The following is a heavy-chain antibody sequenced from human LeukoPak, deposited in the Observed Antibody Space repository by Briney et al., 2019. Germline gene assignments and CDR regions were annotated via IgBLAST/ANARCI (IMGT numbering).Heavy chain of an antibody. J-gene: IGHJ4*02. CDR3: ARGEGYYDSGAYYYGDY. CDR2: INHSGST. D-gene: IGHD3-22*01. V-gene: IGHV4-34*01. CDR1: GGSFSGYY. Sequence: KPSETLSLTCAVYGGSFSGYYWSWIRQPPGKGLEWIGEINHSGSTNYNPSLKSRVTISVDTSKNQFSLKLSSVTAADTAVYYCARGEGYYDSGAYYYGDYWGQGTLVTVSS.